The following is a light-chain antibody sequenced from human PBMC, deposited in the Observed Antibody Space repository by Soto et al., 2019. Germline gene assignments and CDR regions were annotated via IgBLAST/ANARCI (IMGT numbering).Light chain of an antibody. Sequence: EIVLTQSPGTLSLSPGERATLSCRASQSVSSSYLAWYQQKPRQARRLLIYGASSRATGIPDRFSGSGSGTDFTLTISRLEPEDFAVYFCQQYGSSPRTFGQGTKLEIK. J-gene: IGKJ2*01. V-gene: IGKV3-20*01. CDR1: QSVSSSY. CDR3: QQYGSSPRT. CDR2: GAS.